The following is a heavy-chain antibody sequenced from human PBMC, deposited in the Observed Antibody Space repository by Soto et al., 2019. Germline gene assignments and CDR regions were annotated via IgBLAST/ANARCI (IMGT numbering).Heavy chain of an antibody. J-gene: IGHJ4*02. D-gene: IGHD6-13*01. Sequence: PSETLSLTCTVSGGSVSSGSYCWSWIRQPPGKGLEWIGYMYNSGSTNYNPSLKSRVIISVDTSKNQFSLKLSSVTAADTAVYYCARVSSSWYYFDYWGQGTLVTVSS. V-gene: IGHV4-61*01. CDR1: GGSVSSGSYC. CDR3: ARVSSSWYYFDY. CDR2: MYNSGST.